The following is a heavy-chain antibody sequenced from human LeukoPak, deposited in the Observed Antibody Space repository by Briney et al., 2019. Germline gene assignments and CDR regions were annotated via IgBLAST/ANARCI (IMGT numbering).Heavy chain of an antibody. D-gene: IGHD3-22*01. CDR1: GGTFSSYA. V-gene: IGHV1-69*05. CDR3: ARDKGGRYDSRAHDAPFDY. Sequence: SVKVSCKASGGTFSSYAINWVRQAPGQGLEWMGGIIPIFGTANYAQKFQGRVTITTDESTSTAYMELSSLRSEDTAVYYCARDKGGRYDSRAHDAPFDYWGQGTLVTVSS. CDR2: IIPIFGTA. J-gene: IGHJ4*02.